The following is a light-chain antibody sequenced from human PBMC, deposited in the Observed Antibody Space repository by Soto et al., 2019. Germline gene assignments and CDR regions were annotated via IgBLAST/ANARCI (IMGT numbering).Light chain of an antibody. CDR3: CSYTSGTHYV. CDR2: EVS. V-gene: IGLV2-18*02. J-gene: IGLJ1*01. CDR1: SSDVGSYNR. Sequence: QSVLTQPPSVSGSPGQSVTISCTGTSSDVGSYNRVSWYQQPPGTASKLMIYEVSNRPSGVPDRFSGSKSGNTASLTISGLQAEDEGDYYCCSYTSGTHYVFGTGTKLTVL.